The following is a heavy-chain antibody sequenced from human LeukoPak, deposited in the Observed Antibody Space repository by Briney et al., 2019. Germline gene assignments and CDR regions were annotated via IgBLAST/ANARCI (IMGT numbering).Heavy chain of an antibody. Sequence: GASVKVSCKASGYTFTGYYMHWVRQAPGQGLEWMGWMNPNSGNTGYAQKFQGRVTMTRNTSISTAYMELRSLRSDDTAVYYCARGTGLPEYWGQGTLVTVSS. CDR3: ARGTGLPEY. J-gene: IGHJ4*02. CDR2: MNPNSGNT. D-gene: IGHD1-14*01. V-gene: IGHV1-8*02. CDR1: GYTFTGYY.